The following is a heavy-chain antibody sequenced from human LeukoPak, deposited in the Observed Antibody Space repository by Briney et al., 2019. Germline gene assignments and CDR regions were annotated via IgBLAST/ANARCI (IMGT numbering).Heavy chain of an antibody. CDR1: GGSISSYY. CDR2: IYYSGST. J-gene: IGHJ4*02. Sequence: SETLSLTCTVSGGSISSYYWSWIRQPPGKGLECIGYIYYSGSTNYNPSLKSRVTISVDTSKNQCSLKLSSVTTADTAVYYCAREAGDGYNQFDYWGQGTLVTVSS. V-gene: IGHV4-59*01. CDR3: AREAGDGYNQFDY. D-gene: IGHD5-24*01.